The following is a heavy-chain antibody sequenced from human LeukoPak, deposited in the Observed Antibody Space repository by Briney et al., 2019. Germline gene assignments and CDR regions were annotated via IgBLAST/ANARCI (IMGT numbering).Heavy chain of an antibody. CDR2: INAGNGDT. CDR3: ARGSSTTWPLDY. D-gene: IGHD2-2*01. V-gene: IGHV1-3*01. Sequence: GASVKVSCKASGYTFTTYAIHWVRQAPGQRLECMGWINAGNGDTKYSQRFQGRVTITRDTSASTAYMELSSLTSEDTAVYYCARGSSTTWPLDYWGQGTLVTVSS. CDR1: GYTFTTYA. J-gene: IGHJ4*02.